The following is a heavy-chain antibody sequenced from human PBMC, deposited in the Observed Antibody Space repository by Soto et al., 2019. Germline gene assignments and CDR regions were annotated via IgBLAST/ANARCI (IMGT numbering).Heavy chain of an antibody. Sequence: EVQLLESGGGLVQPGGSLRLSCAASGFTFSSYAVSWVRQAPGKGLEWVSAVSGSGISTYYADSVKGRFTISRDNSKNTVYLQVNSLRAEDTAIYYCAKDRTGGGELMGYYFDYWGQGTLVTVSS. CDR2: VSGSGIST. J-gene: IGHJ4*02. D-gene: IGHD2-8*02. CDR3: AKDRTGGGELMGYYFDY. V-gene: IGHV3-23*01. CDR1: GFTFSSYA.